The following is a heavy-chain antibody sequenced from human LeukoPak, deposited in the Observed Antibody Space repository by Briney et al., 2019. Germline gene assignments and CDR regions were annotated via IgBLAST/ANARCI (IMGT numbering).Heavy chain of an antibody. CDR1: GYTFTGYY. D-gene: IGHD3-9*01. CDR3: ARGDHYDVLTGFQTPSHLSDY. J-gene: IGHJ4*02. CDR2: INPNSGGT. Sequence: ASVKVSCKASGYTFTGYYVHWVRQAPGQGLEWMGWINPNSGGTNYAQKFQGRVTMTRDTSISTAYMELSRLRSDDTAVYYCARGDHYDVLTGFQTPSHLSDYWGQGTPVTVSS. V-gene: IGHV1-2*02.